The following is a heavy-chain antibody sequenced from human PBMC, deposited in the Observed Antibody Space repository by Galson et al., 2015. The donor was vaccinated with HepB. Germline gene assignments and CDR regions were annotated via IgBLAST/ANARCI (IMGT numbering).Heavy chain of an antibody. J-gene: IGHJ4*02. CDR3: ARYYSSDKPFGY. D-gene: IGHD6-19*01. V-gene: IGHV5-10-1*01. Sequence: QSGAEVKEPGESLRISCKGSGYSFTSYWIWVRQMPGKGLEWMGRIDPSDSYTNYSPSFQGRVTISADKSISTAYLQWSSLKASDTAMYYCARYYSSDKPFGYWGQGTLVTVSS. CDR1: GYSFTSYW. CDR2: IDPSDSYT.